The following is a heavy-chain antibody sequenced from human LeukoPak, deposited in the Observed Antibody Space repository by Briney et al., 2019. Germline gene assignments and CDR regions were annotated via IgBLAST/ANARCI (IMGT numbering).Heavy chain of an antibody. Sequence: PGASLGLSCAASGFTFSSYAMSWVRQAPGKGLEWVSGTSGSGGSTYYADSVKGRFTISRDNSKNTLYLQMNSLRAEDTAVYYCARTKGAHYGDYTFDYWGQGTLVTVSS. CDR1: GFTFSSYA. CDR3: ARTKGAHYGDYTFDY. CDR2: TSGSGGST. V-gene: IGHV3-23*01. J-gene: IGHJ4*02. D-gene: IGHD4-17*01.